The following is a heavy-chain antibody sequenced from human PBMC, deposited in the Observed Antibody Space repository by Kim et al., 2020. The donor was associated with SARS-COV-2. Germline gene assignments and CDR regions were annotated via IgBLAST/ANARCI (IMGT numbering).Heavy chain of an antibody. D-gene: IGHD2-15*01. CDR2: ISGSGGST. CDR3: ARQSHSSTFADY. J-gene: IGHJ4*02. CDR1: GFTFSSYA. Sequence: GGSLRLSCAASGFTFSSYAMSWVRQAPGKGLEWVSAISGSGGSTYYADSVKGRFTISRDNSKNTLYLQMNSLRAEDTAVYYCARQSHSSTFADYWGQGTLVTVSS. V-gene: IGHV3-23*01.